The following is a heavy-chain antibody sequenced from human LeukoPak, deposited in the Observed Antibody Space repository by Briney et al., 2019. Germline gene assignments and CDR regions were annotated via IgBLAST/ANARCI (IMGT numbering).Heavy chain of an antibody. D-gene: IGHD1-26*01. CDR3: ARDPLRYSGTSVQVEREY. J-gene: IGHJ4*02. Sequence: GGSLRLSCEASGFTFSSYAMHWVRQAPGKGLEWMAVIWYDGSKKYYADSVKGRFTISRGNSKNTLYLQMNSLRAEDTAVYYCARDPLRYSGTSVQVEREYWGQGTLVTVSS. CDR1: GFTFSSYA. CDR2: IWYDGSKK. V-gene: IGHV3-33*01.